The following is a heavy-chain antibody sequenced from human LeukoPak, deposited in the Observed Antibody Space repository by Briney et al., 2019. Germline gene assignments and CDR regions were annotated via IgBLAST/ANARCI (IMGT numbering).Heavy chain of an antibody. V-gene: IGHV1-69*13. CDR1: GGTFSSYA. CDR2: IIPIFGTA. Sequence: SVKVSCTASGGTFSSYAISWVRQAPGQGLEWMGGIIPIFGTANYAQKFQGRVTITADESTSTAYMELSSLRSDDTAVYYCARSSSGWSLWAYYFDYWGQGTLVTVSS. D-gene: IGHD6-19*01. J-gene: IGHJ4*02. CDR3: ARSSSGWSLWAYYFDY.